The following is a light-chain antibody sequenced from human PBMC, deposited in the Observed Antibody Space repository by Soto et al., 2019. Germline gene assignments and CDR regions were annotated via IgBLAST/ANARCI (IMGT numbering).Light chain of an antibody. CDR1: QSVTTN. CDR3: QQYKNWYS. CDR2: GAS. J-gene: IGKJ2*03. V-gene: IGKV3-15*01. Sequence: EALMTQSPATLSVSPGESATLSCRASQSVTTNVAWCQQRPGQAPRLLIYGASTRATGVPARFSGRGSGTEFTLSISNLQSEDFGVYYCQQYKNWYSFGQGTKLEIK.